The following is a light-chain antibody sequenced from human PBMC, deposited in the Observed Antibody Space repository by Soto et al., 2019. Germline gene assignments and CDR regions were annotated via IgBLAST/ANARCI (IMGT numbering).Light chain of an antibody. CDR3: QQGKSFPLT. CDR1: QDINKC. CDR2: TAS. V-gene: IGKV1-12*01. J-gene: IGKJ4*01. Sequence: DIQMTQSPSSVSASVGDRVTITCRASQDINKCLAWYQQNPGLDPNLVIYTASRLHGGGPSRFSGSASGTDFTLTISSLQPEDVATYYCQQGKSFPLTLGGGTKVEI.